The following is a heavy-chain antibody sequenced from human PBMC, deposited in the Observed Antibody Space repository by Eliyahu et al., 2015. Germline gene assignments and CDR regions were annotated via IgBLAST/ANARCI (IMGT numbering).Heavy chain of an antibody. CDR2: ISGSGDXT. Sequence: GGSLRLSCAGSGFTFSSYGMTWVRQAPGKGLEWVSSISGSGDXTYYADSLKGRFTISRDNSKSTLYLQMNSLKGEDTAVYYCAKLKWMTTVTTALDYWGQGNLVTVSS. CDR1: GFTFSSYG. J-gene: IGHJ4*02. D-gene: IGHD4-17*01. V-gene: IGHV3-23*01. CDR3: AKLKWMTTVTTALDY.